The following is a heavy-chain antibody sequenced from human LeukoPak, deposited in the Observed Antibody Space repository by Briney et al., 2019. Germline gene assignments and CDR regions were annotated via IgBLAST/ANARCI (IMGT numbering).Heavy chain of an antibody. V-gene: IGHV3-48*01. CDR1: GFTVSRNY. Sequence: GGSLRLSCAASGFTVSRNYMTWVRQAPGKGLEWVSYISESSSTKYYADSVKGRFTISRDNAQNSLFLQMSSLRAGDTAVYYCARVATSLARDDYWGQGTLVTVSS. CDR2: ISESSSTK. J-gene: IGHJ4*02. CDR3: ARVATSLARDDY.